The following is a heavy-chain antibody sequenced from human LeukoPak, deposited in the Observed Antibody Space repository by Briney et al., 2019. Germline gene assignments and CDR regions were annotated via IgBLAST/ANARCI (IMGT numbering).Heavy chain of an antibody. CDR1: GFTFSSYG. Sequence: GGSLRLSCAASGFTFSSYGMHWVRQAPGKGLEWVSYISSSSSTIYYADSVKGRFTISRDNAKNSLYLQMNSLRAEDTALYYCAKGIHYYDSSGYYWTFDYWGQGTLVTVSS. D-gene: IGHD3-22*01. J-gene: IGHJ4*02. CDR2: ISSSSSTI. V-gene: IGHV3-48*01. CDR3: AKGIHYYDSSGYYWTFDY.